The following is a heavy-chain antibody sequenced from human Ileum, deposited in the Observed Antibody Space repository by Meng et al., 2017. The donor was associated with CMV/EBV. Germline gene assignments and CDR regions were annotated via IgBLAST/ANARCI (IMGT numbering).Heavy chain of an antibody. CDR1: CGSVNNYY. J-gene: IGHJ4*02. Sequence: QVHLHESGPGLVTPSETLSLTCTVSCGSVNNYYWGWIRQSAGKGLEWIGRFYSSDTYNYHPSLDSRVTMSLDTSKNQFSLNLRSVTAADTATYYCARGPGASTREGFDYWGLGTLVTVSS. V-gene: IGHV4-4*07. CDR3: ARGPGASTREGFDY. CDR2: FYSSDTY. D-gene: IGHD1-26*01.